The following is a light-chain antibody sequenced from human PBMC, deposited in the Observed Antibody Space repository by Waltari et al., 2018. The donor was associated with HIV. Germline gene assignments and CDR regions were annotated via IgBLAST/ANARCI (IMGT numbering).Light chain of an antibody. Sequence: EIVLTQSPATLSLSPGERATLSCRASQSVSAYLAWYQQKHGQPPRLLIYDSSYRATGIPARISGSGSGTDFTLTINSLEPEDFAVYYCQQRRNWPLTFGGGTKVEIK. CDR3: QQRRNWPLT. CDR2: DSS. V-gene: IGKV3-11*01. CDR1: QSVSAY. J-gene: IGKJ4*01.